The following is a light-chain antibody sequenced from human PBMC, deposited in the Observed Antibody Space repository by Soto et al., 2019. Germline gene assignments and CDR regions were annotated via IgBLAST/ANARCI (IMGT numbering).Light chain of an antibody. CDR3: SSYTSSRNYV. J-gene: IGLJ1*01. CDR1: SSDVGGYNY. CDR2: DVS. Sequence: QSVLTQPASVSGSPGQSITISCTRTSSDVGGYNYVSWYQQHPGKAPKLMIYDVSNRPSGVSNRFSGSKSGNTASLTISGLQAEDEADYYCSSYTSSRNYVFGTGTKVTVL. V-gene: IGLV2-14*01.